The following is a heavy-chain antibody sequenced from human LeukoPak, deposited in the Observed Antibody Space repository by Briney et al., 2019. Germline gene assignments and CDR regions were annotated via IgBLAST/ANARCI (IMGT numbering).Heavy chain of an antibody. Sequence: GGSLRLSCAASGFTFDDYAMHWVRQAPGKGLEWVSGISWNSGSIGYADSVKGRFTISRDNAENSLYLQMNSLRAEDTALYYCAKDRGRWLQDGVDYWGQGTLVTVSS. D-gene: IGHD5-24*01. V-gene: IGHV3-9*01. CDR1: GFTFDDYA. CDR3: AKDRGRWLQDGVDY. CDR2: ISWNSGSI. J-gene: IGHJ4*02.